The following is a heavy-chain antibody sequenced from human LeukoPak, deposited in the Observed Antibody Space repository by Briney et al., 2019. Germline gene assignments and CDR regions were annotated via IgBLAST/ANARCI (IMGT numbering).Heavy chain of an antibody. CDR2: IYSGGST. V-gene: IGHV3-66*02. D-gene: IGHD3-3*01. CDR1: GFTVSSNY. Sequence: GGSLRLSCAASGFTVSSNYMSWVRQAPGKGLEWVSVIYSGGSTYYADSVKGRFTISRDNSKNTLYLQMNSLRAENTTVYYCVKRSPYYDFWSGYYGFDYWGQGTLVTVSS. CDR3: VKRSPYYDFWSGYYGFDY. J-gene: IGHJ4*02.